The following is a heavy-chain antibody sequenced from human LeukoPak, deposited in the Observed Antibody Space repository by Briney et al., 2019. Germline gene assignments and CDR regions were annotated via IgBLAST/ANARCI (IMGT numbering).Heavy chain of an antibody. Sequence: GGSLRLSCAASGFTFDDYAMHWVRQAPGNGLEWVSGISWNSGSIGYADSVKGRFTISRDNAKNSLYLQMNSLRAEDTALYYCAKDRSIAAAGILDYWGQGTLVTVSS. D-gene: IGHD6-13*01. J-gene: IGHJ4*02. CDR1: GFTFDDYA. V-gene: IGHV3-9*01. CDR3: AKDRSIAAAGILDY. CDR2: ISWNSGSI.